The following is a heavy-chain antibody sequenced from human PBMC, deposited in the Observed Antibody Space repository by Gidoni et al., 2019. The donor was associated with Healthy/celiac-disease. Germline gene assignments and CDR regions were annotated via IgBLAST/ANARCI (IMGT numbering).Heavy chain of an antibody. J-gene: IGHJ4*02. CDR2: ISYDGSNK. D-gene: IGHD2-15*01. CDR3: ARGVANIPAYFDY. V-gene: IGHV3-30-3*01. CDR1: GFTFSSYA. Sequence: QVQLVESGGGVVQPGRSLRLSCAASGFTFSSYAMHWVRQAPGKGLEWVAVISYDGSNKYYADSVKGRFTISRDNSKNTLYLQMNSLRAEDTAVYYCARGVANIPAYFDYWGQGTLVTVSS.